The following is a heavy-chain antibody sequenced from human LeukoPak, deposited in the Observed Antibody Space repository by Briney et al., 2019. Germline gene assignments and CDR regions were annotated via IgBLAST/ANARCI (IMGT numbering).Heavy chain of an antibody. J-gene: IGHJ4*02. CDR1: GFTVSGNY. CDR2: IYSGDST. Sequence: GGSLRLSCAASGFTVSGNYMSWVRQAPGKGLEWVSVIYSGDSTYYADSVKGRFTISRDNSKNTLYLQMNSLRAEDTAVYYCAKDSSADDSSGYSYYFDYWGQGTLVTVSS. V-gene: IGHV3-66*01. CDR3: AKDSSADDSSGYSYYFDY. D-gene: IGHD3-22*01.